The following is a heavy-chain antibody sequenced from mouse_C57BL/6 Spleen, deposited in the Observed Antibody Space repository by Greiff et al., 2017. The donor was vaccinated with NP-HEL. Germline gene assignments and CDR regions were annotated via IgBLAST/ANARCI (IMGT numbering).Heavy chain of an antibody. V-gene: IGHV1-5*01. J-gene: IGHJ3*01. CDR2: IYPGNSDT. CDR3: TRSTMVTTGFAY. CDR1: GYTFTSYW. Sequence: DVQLQESGTVLARPGASVKMSCKTSGYTFTSYWMHWVKQRPGQGLEWIGAIYPGNSDTSYNQKFKGKAKLTAVTSASTAYMELSSLTNEDSAVYYCTRSTMVTTGFAYWGQGTLVTVSA. D-gene: IGHD2-2*01.